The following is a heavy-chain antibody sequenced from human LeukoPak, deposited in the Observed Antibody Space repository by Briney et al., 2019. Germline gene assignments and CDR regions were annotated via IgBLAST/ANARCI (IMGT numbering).Heavy chain of an antibody. V-gene: IGHV3-23*01. CDR2: ISGSGGST. J-gene: IGHJ4*02. CDR1: GFTFSSYA. Sequence: PGGSLRLSCAASGFTFSSYAMSWVRQAPGKGLEWVSAISGSGGSTYYADSVKGRFTISRDNSRNSLYLQMNSLRAEDTAVYYCARDRVDCSGGSCDTRGLFDYWGQGTLVTVSS. D-gene: IGHD2-15*01. CDR3: ARDRVDCSGGSCDTRGLFDY.